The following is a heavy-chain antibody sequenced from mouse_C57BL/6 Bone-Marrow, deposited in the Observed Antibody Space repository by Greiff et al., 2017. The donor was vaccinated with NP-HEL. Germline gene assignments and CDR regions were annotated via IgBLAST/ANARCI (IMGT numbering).Heavy chain of an antibody. J-gene: IGHJ3*01. Sequence: VQLQQSGPELVKPGASVKISCKASGYTFTDYYMNWVKQSPGKSLEWIGDINPNNGGTSYNQKFKGKATLTVDKSSSTAYMELRSLTSEDSAVYYCARRDIRDYYGSSYGAWFAYWGQGTLVAVSA. D-gene: IGHD1-1*01. CDR2: INPNNGGT. CDR3: ARRDIRDYYGSSYGAWFAY. V-gene: IGHV1-26*01. CDR1: GYTFTDYY.